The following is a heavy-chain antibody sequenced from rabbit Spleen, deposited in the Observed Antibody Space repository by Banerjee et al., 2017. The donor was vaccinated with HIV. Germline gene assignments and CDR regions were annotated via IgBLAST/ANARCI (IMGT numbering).Heavy chain of an antibody. J-gene: IGHJ6*01. CDR2: KYVGDSGNT. D-gene: IGHD7-1*01. CDR1: GFSFSSNYW. CDR3: ARDTGTSFSTYGMDL. V-gene: IGHV1S45*01. Sequence: EESGGDLVQPEGSLTLTCTASGFSFSSNYWICWVRQTPGKGLEWIACKYVGDSGNTYYASWAKGRFTCSKTSSTTVTLQMTRLTAADTATYFCARDTGTSFSTYGMDLWGQGNLVTVS.